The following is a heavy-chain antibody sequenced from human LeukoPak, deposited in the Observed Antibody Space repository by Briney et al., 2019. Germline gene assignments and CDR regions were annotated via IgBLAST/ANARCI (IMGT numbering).Heavy chain of an antibody. CDR3: ARDASDRGYCSSTSCYTFFDY. J-gene: IGHJ4*02. CDR1: GFTFSSYS. CDR2: ISSSSSTI. V-gene: IGHV3-48*01. D-gene: IGHD2-2*02. Sequence: GGSLRLSCAASGFTFSSYSMNWVRQAPGKGLEWGSYISSSSSTIYYADSVKGRFTISRDNAKNSLYLQMNSLRAEDTAVYYCARDASDRGYCSSTSCYTFFDYWGQGTLVTVSS.